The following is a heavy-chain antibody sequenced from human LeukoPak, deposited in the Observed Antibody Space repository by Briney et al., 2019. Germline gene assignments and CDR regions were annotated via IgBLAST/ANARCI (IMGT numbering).Heavy chain of an antibody. J-gene: IGHJ4*02. D-gene: IGHD5-24*01. Sequence: PSETLSLTCTVSGGSISSGDYYWSWIRQPPGKGLEWIGYIYYSGSTYYNPSLKSRVTISVDTSKNQFSLKLSSVTAADTAVYYCAREEKGDGYNSDYWGQGTLVTVSS. CDR1: GGSISSGDYY. CDR2: IYYSGST. V-gene: IGHV4-30-4*01. CDR3: AREEKGDGYNSDY.